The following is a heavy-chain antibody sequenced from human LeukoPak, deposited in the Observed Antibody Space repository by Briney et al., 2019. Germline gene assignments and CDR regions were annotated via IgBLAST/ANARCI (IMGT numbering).Heavy chain of an antibody. CDR1: GGSFSGYY. V-gene: IGHV4-34*01. D-gene: IGHD3-10*01. CDR2: INHSGST. CDR3: ERWYGSGSYSLD. J-gene: IGHJ4*02. Sequence: SETLSLTCAVYGGSFSGYYWSWIRQPPGKGLEWIGEINHSGSTNYNPSLKSRVTISVDTSKNQFSLKLSSVTAADTAVYYCERWYGSGSYSLDWGQGTLVTVSS.